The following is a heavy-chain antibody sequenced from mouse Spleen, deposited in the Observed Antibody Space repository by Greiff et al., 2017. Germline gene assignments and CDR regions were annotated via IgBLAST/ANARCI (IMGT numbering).Heavy chain of an antibody. CDR2: ISNGGGST. J-gene: IGHJ4*01. Sequence: EVQLQQSGGGLVQPGGSLKLSCATSGFTFSDYYMYWVRQTPEKRLEWVAYISNGGGSTYYPDTVKGRFTISRDNAKNTLYLQMSRLKSEDTAMYYCARQRDMDYWGQGTSVTVSS. V-gene: IGHV5-12*02. CDR3: ARQRDMDY. D-gene: IGHD3-3*01. CDR1: GFTFSDYY.